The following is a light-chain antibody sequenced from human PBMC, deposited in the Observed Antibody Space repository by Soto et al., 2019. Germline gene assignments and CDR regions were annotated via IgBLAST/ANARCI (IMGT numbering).Light chain of an antibody. CDR3: QQFSSYPLT. V-gene: IGKV3-20*01. CDR1: QTVRNNY. Sequence: EFVLTQSPGTLSLSPGERAPVSCRASQTVRNNYLAWYQQNPGQATRLLIYDASSSATGIPDRFSGGGYGTDFTLTISRLEPEYFAVYYCQQFSSYPLTFGGGTQVDI. CDR2: DAS. J-gene: IGKJ4*01.